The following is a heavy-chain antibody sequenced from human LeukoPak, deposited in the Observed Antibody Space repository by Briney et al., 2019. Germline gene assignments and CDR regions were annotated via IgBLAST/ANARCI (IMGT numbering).Heavy chain of an antibody. Sequence: PGGSLRLSRAASGFTFSSHSMHWVRQAPGKGLVWVSRINRDGKITRYADSVEGRFTISRDNAKNSLYLQMSSLRAEDTAVYYCARETGTIGYYMDVWGKGTTVTVSS. CDR3: ARETGTIGYYMDV. V-gene: IGHV3-74*01. J-gene: IGHJ6*03. CDR1: GFTFSSHS. CDR2: INRDGKIT. D-gene: IGHD2-8*01.